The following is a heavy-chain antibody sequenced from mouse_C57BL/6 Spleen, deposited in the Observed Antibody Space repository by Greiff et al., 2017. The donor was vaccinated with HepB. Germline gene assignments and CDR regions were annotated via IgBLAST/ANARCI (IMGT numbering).Heavy chain of an antibody. J-gene: IGHJ3*01. CDR2: IDPETGGT. Sequence: VQLQQSGAELVRPGASVTLSCKASGYTFTDYEMHWVKQTPVHGLEWIGAIDPETGGTAYNQKFKGKAILTADKSSSTAYMELRSLTSEDSAVYYCTRSGYYEGFAYWGQGTLVTVSA. CDR1: GYTFTDYE. CDR3: TRSGYYEGFAY. V-gene: IGHV1-15*01. D-gene: IGHD2-3*01.